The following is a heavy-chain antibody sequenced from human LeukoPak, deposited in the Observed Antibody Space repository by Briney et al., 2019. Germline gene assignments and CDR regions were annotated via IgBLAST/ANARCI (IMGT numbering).Heavy chain of an antibody. CDR3: ARGSGYFDP. CDR1: GFSFSDYY. V-gene: IGHV3-11*05. J-gene: IGHJ2*01. Sequence: PGGSLTLSCTASGFSFSDYYMSWIRQAPGRGLEWISYISSSSSHIKYADSVTGRFTTSRDNAERSVHLQMNRLRAEDTAVYYCARGSGYFDPWGRGTLVTV. CDR2: ISSSSSHI.